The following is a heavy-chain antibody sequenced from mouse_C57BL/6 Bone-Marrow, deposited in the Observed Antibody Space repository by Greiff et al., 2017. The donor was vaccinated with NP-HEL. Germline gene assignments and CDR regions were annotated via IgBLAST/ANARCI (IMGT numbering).Heavy chain of an antibody. J-gene: IGHJ4*01. Sequence: QVQLQQPGAELVKPGASVKLSCTASGYTFTSYWMHWVKQRPGQGLEWIGNINPSNGGTEYYEKFTSKATLTVDKSSSTAYMQLSSLTSEDSAVYYCASYIYYEYDDDMDYWGQGTSVTVSS. D-gene: IGHD2-4*01. CDR2: INPSNGGT. CDR3: ASYIYYEYDDDMDY. V-gene: IGHV1-53*01. CDR1: GYTFTSYW.